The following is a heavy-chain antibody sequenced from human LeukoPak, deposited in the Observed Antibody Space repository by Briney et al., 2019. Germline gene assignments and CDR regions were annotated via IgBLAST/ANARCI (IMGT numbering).Heavy chain of an antibody. D-gene: IGHD3-22*01. CDR3: ACLTTADAFDI. J-gene: IGHJ3*02. Sequence: SETLSLTCTVSGDSISNKSYYWGWIRQPPGKGLEWIGSIYYSGSTNYNPSLKSRVTISVDTSKNQFSLKLSSVTAADTAVYYCACLTTADAFDIWGQGTMVTVSS. CDR1: GDSISNKSYY. CDR2: IYYSGST. V-gene: IGHV4-39*07.